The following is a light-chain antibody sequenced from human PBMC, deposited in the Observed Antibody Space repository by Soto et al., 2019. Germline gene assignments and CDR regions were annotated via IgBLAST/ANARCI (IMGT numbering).Light chain of an antibody. J-gene: IGKJ4*01. CDR1: QSVSYN. CDR3: QQYKNWPPLT. Sequence: EIVMTQSPATLSVSPGETATLSCRASQSVSYNLAWYQQKPGQGPRLLIYGAFTRATGIPARFSGSGSGTDFTLTISSLQSEAFAVYYCQQYKNWPPLTFGRGTKVEIK. V-gene: IGKV3-15*01. CDR2: GAF.